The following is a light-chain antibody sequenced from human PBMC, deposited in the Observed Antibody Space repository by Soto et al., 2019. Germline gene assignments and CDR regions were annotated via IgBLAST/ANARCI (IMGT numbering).Light chain of an antibody. CDR1: NSDVGGYNY. Sequence: QSALTQPASVSGSPGQSITISCTGTNSDVGGYNYVSWYQHHPGKAPKLMIYDVSNRPSGVSNRFSGSKSGNTASLTISGLQTEDEADYYCSSYTTSSTVVFGGGTKVTVL. J-gene: IGLJ2*01. CDR2: DVS. CDR3: SSYTTSSTVV. V-gene: IGLV2-14*03.